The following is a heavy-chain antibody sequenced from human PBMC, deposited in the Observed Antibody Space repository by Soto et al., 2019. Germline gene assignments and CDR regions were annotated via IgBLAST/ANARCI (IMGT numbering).Heavy chain of an antibody. D-gene: IGHD6-19*01. CDR2: IWYDGSNK. CDR3: ARDIISGWYRSGSYFDY. J-gene: IGHJ4*02. Sequence: VGSLRLSCAASGFTFSSYGMHWVRQAPGKGLEWVAVIWYDGSNKYYADSVKGRFTISRDNSKNTLYLQMNSLRAEDTAVYYCARDIISGWYRSGSYFDYWGQGTLVTVSS. CDR1: GFTFSSYG. V-gene: IGHV3-33*01.